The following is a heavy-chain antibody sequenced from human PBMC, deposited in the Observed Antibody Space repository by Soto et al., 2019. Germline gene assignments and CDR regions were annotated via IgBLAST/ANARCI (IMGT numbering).Heavy chain of an antibody. Sequence: SQTLSLTCAISGDSVSSNSAAWNWIRQSPSRGLEWLGRTYYRSKWYNDYAVSVKSRITINPYTSKTQFSLQLNSVTPEDTAMYYCARDPVAAAQHNYYYYGMDVWGQGTTVTVSS. V-gene: IGHV6-1*01. CDR1: GDSVSSNSAA. D-gene: IGHD6-13*01. CDR3: ARDPVAAAQHNYYYYGMDV. J-gene: IGHJ6*02. CDR2: TYYRSKWYN.